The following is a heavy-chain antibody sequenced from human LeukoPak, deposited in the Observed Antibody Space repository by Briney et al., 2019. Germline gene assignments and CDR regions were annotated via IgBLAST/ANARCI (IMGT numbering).Heavy chain of an antibody. CDR2: IYPGDSDT. CDR3: ARRGVTGEFTPLDEYFQH. V-gene: IGHV5-51*01. J-gene: IGHJ1*01. CDR1: GYSFTSYW. D-gene: IGHD3-10*01. Sequence: GESLKISCKGSGYSFTSYWIGWVRQMPGKGLEWMGIIYPGDSDTRYSPSFQGQVTISADKSISTAYLQWSSLKASDTAMYYCARRGVTGEFTPLDEYFQHWGQDTLVTVSS.